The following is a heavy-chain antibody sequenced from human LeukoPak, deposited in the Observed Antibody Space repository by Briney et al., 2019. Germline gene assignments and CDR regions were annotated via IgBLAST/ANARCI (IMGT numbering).Heavy chain of an antibody. CDR3: TRDIVVVPAAARAFDI. J-gene: IGHJ3*02. CDR2: IRSKAYGGTT. V-gene: IGHV3-49*04. D-gene: IGHD2-2*01. CDR1: GFSFSSYK. Sequence: PGGSLRLSCAASGFSFSSYKMNWVRQAPGKGLQWVGFIRSKAYGGTTEYAASVKGRFTISRDDSKSIAYLQMNSLKTEDTAVYYCTRDIVVVPAAARAFDIWGQGTMVTVSS.